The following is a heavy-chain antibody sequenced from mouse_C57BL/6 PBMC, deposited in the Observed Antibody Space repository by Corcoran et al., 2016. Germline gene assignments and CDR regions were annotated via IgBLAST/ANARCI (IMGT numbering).Heavy chain of an antibody. J-gene: IGHJ2*01. Sequence: EVQLQQSGPELVKPGASVKISCKASGYTFTDYYMNWVKQSHGKSLEWIGDINPNNGGTSYNQKFKGKATLTVDKSSSTAYIELRSLTSEDSAVYYCARSVDGYYVGDYWGQGTTLTVSS. V-gene: IGHV1-26*01. CDR3: ARSVDGYYVGDY. CDR2: INPNNGGT. CDR1: GYTFTDYY. D-gene: IGHD2-3*01.